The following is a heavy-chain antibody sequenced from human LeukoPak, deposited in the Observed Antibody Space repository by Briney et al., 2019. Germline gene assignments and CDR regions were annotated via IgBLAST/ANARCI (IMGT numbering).Heavy chain of an antibody. Sequence: ASVKVSCKASGYTFTSYDINWVRQAPGQGLEWIGVINPSGTGTSYAQKFQGRITMSRDTSTSTVYMELSSLRSEDTAFYYCATDHSMANTAWWFDPWGQGTLVTVSS. CDR1: GYTFTSYD. J-gene: IGHJ5*02. D-gene: IGHD5-24*01. CDR2: INPSGTGT. V-gene: IGHV1-46*01. CDR3: ATDHSMANTAWWFDP.